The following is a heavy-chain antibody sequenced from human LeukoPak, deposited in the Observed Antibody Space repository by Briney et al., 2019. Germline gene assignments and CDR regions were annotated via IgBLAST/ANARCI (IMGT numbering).Heavy chain of an antibody. D-gene: IGHD3-22*01. J-gene: IGHJ6*02. Sequence: GESLKISCKGSGYSFTSYWIGWVRQMPGKGLEWMGIIYPGDSDTRYSPSFQGQVTISADKSISTAYLQWSSLKASDTAMYYCARHSPISEITMIMGYYYYGMDVWGQGTTVTVSS. CDR2: IYPGDSDT. CDR1: GYSFTSYW. V-gene: IGHV5-51*01. CDR3: ARHSPISEITMIMGYYYYGMDV.